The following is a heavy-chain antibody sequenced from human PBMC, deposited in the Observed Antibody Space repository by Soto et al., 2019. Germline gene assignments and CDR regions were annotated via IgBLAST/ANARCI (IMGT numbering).Heavy chain of an antibody. V-gene: IGHV4-34*01. D-gene: IGHD6-6*01. CDR2: INHSGST. CDR1: GGSFCCYY. CDR3: AREGIAARPGFDY. J-gene: IGHJ4*02. Sequence: SETLSLTCAVYGGSFCCYYWSWIRQPPGKGLEWIGEINHSGSTNYNPSLKSRVTISVDTSKNQFSLKLSSVTAADTAVYYCAREGIAARPGFDYWGQGTLVTVSS.